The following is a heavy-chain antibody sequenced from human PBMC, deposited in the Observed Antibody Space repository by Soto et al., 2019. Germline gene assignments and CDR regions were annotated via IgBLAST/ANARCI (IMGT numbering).Heavy chain of an antibody. CDR1: GFSFSGYY. Sequence: ASGKVSCKASGFSFSGYYIHWLRQAPGQGLEWMGWINAHSGGTEYAQKFQGRVTLTRDTSISTAYMTLSSLRSDDTAIYYCPKDLTRQLSYCFDAWGEVPPFPVS. CDR2: INAHSGGT. V-gene: IGHV1-2*02. D-gene: IGHD6-6*01. J-gene: IGHJ5*02. CDR3: PKDLTRQLSYCFDA.